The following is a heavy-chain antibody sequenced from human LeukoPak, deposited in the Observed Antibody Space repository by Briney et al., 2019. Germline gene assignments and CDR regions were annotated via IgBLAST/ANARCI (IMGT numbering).Heavy chain of an antibody. CDR3: ARGWGYSRMADY. V-gene: IGHV4-34*01. D-gene: IGHD4-11*01. CDR2: INHSGST. Sequence: SETLSLTCAVYGGSFSGYYWSWIRQPPGKGLEWIGEINHSGSTNYNPSLKSRVTISVDTSKNQFSLKLSSVTAADTAVYYCARGWGYSRMADYWGREPWSPSPQ. J-gene: IGHJ4*02. CDR1: GGSFSGYY.